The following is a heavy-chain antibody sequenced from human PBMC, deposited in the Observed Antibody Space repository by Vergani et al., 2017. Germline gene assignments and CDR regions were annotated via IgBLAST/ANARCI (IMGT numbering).Heavy chain of an antibody. D-gene: IGHD3-10*01. Sequence: QVQLQQWGAGLLKPPETLSLTCAVYGGSFSGYYWSWIRQPPGTGLEWIGEINHSGSTNYNPSLKSRVTISVDTSKNQFSLKLSSVTAADTAVYYCARNHRYGSGSSSLLNWFDPWGQGTLVTVSS. CDR1: GGSFSGYY. CDR3: ARNHRYGSGSSSLLNWFDP. CDR2: INHSGST. J-gene: IGHJ5*02. V-gene: IGHV4-34*01.